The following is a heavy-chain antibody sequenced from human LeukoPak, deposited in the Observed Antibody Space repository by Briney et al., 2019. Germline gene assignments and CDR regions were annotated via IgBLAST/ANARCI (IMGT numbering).Heavy chain of an antibody. CDR2: IYYSGST. J-gene: IGHJ6*03. CDR3: ARDQSGYDFWSGYYYYMDV. D-gene: IGHD3-3*01. V-gene: IGHV4-59*11. CDR1: GVSISSHY. Sequence: SETLSLTCTVSGVSISSHYWSWIRQPPGKGLEWIGYIYYSGSTNYNPSLKSRVTISVDTSKNQFSLKLSSVTAADTAVYYCARDQSGYDFWSGYYYYMDVWGKGTTVTVSS.